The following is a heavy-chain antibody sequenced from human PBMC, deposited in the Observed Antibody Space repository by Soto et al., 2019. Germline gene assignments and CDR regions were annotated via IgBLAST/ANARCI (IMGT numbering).Heavy chain of an antibody. CDR1: GFTFSSYG. Sequence: GGSLRLSCAASGFTFSSYGMHWVRQAPGKGLEWVAVISYDGSNKYYADSVKGRFTISRDNSKNTLYLQMNSLRAEDTAVYYCAKDQTAMVIGGWFDPWGQGTLVTVSS. D-gene: IGHD5-18*01. CDR3: AKDQTAMVIGGWFDP. CDR2: ISYDGSNK. V-gene: IGHV3-30*18. J-gene: IGHJ5*02.